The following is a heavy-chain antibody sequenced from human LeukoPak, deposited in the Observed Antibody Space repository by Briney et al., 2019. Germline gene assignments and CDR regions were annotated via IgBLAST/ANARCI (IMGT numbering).Heavy chain of an antibody. CDR3: ARGVPKTSYYYYYMDV. D-gene: IGHD4-11*01. Sequence: GGSLRLSCAASGFTFSNYWMTWVRQAPGKGLEWVANIKRDGSEKYYVDSVKGRFTISRDNAKNSLYLQMNSLRAEDTAVYYCARGVPKTSYYYYYMDVWGKGTTVTVSS. V-gene: IGHV3-7*01. CDR1: GFTFSNYW. CDR2: IKRDGSEK. J-gene: IGHJ6*03.